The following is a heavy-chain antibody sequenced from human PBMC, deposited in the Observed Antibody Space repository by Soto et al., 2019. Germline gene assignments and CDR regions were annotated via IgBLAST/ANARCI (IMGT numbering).Heavy chain of an antibody. Sequence: QITLNESGPTLVQPPQTLTLTCTFSVFSLSTSGVGVGWIRQPPGTALEWLALIYWDDDKRYSPSLKSRLTITKDTSKNQVFLTMTNMDLADTATYSGAHTTSEFGYWGKGTLVAVAS. J-gene: IGHJ4*02. CDR1: VFSLSTSGVG. V-gene: IGHV2-5*02. CDR3: AHTTSEFGY. CDR2: IYWDDDK.